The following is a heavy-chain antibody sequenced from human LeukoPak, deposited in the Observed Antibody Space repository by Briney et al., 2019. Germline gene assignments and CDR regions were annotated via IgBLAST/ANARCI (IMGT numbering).Heavy chain of an antibody. CDR1: GYNFPIYW. V-gene: IGHV5-51*01. D-gene: IGHD3-22*01. CDR2: IYPGDSDT. CDR3: VRTYDRSGHYYPDY. J-gene: IGHJ4*02. Sequence: GESLKISCKGSGYNFPIYWIGWVRQMPGKGLEWMGFIYPGDSDTKYSPSFQGQVSISVDESISTASLQWSSLKASDTAIYYCVRTYDRSGHYYPDYWGQGTLVTVSS.